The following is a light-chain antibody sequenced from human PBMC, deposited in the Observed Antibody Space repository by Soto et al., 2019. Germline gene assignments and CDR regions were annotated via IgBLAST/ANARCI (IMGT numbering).Light chain of an antibody. V-gene: IGLV2-23*01. CDR2: EGS. CDR3: CSYAGSSTHDV. CDR1: SSDVGSYNL. Sequence: QSVLTQPASVSGSPGQSITISCTGTSSDVGSYNLVSWYQQHPGKAPKLMIYEGSKRPSGVSNRFSGSTSCNTASLTISGLHADDEADYYYCSYAGSSTHDVFGGGTQLTVL. J-gene: IGLJ7*01.